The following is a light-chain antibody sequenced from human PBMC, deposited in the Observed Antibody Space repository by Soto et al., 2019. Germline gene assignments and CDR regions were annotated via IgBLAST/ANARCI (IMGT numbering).Light chain of an antibody. CDR3: CSYAGTTHV. CDR2: DVS. CDR1: SSDIGGYNY. V-gene: IGLV2-11*01. J-gene: IGLJ1*01. Sequence: SALTQPPSVSGSPGQSVTISCTGTSSDIGGYNYVSWYQQLPGKAPKLMIYDVSKWPSGVPDRFSGSNSGNTASLTISGLQAEDEADYYCCSYAGTTHVFGTGTKLTVL.